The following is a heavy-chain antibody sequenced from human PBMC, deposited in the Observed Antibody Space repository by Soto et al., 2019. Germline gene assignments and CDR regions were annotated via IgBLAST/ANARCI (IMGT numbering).Heavy chain of an antibody. Sequence: GGSLRLSCAASGFTFSSYAMSWVRQAPGKGLEWVSAISGSGGSTYYADSVKGRFTISRDNSKNTLYLQMNSLRAEDTAVYYCAKAYIPQYDSSGYYFPGHFDYWGQGTLVTVSS. CDR1: GFTFSSYA. CDR2: ISGSGGST. CDR3: AKAYIPQYDSSGYYFPGHFDY. V-gene: IGHV3-23*01. J-gene: IGHJ4*02. D-gene: IGHD3-22*01.